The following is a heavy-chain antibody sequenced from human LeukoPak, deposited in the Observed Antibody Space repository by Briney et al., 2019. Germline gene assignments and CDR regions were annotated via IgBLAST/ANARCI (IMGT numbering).Heavy chain of an antibody. V-gene: IGHV4-59*01. D-gene: IGHD3-10*01. CDR2: IYYNGNT. J-gene: IGHJ4*02. CDR3: ARSSVQFGTATHFDS. Sequence: SETLSLTCSVSDGSINSYYWNWIRRPPGKGLEWIGYIYYNGNTNYSPSLKSRVTMSVDTSKNHFSLKLNSVTAADTAVYYCARSSVQFGTATHFDSWGQGTLVTVSS. CDR1: DGSINSYY.